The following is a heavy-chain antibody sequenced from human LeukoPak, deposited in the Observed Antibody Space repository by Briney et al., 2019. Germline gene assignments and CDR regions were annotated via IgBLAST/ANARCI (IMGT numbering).Heavy chain of an antibody. V-gene: IGHV1-8*01. CDR1: GYTFTSYD. CDR2: MNPNSGNT. J-gene: IGHJ6*02. D-gene: IGHD2-2*02. CDR3: ARGLSIVVVPAAIRDYYYGMDV. Sequence: ASVKVSCKASGYTFTSYDINWVRQATGQGLAWMGWMNPNSGNTGYAQKFQGRVTMTRNTSVSTAYMELSSLRSEDTAVYYCARGLSIVVVPAAIRDYYYGMDVWGQGTTVTVSS.